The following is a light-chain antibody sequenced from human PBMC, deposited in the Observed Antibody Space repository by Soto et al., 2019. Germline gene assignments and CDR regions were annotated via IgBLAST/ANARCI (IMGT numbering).Light chain of an antibody. Sequence: EIMMTQSPATLSVSPGERATLSCRASQSVNSNLAWYQQKPGQAPRLLISGASTRATGIPARFSGSGSETEFTLTISSLQSEDFAVYYCQQYNNWWTFGQGTKVEMK. CDR1: QSVNSN. CDR2: GAS. J-gene: IGKJ1*01. V-gene: IGKV3-15*01. CDR3: QQYNNWWT.